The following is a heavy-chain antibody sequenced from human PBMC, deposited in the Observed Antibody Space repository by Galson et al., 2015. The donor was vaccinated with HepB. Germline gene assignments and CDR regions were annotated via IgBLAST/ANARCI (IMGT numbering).Heavy chain of an antibody. CDR3: ARQGGGYGMGHY. J-gene: IGHJ4*02. V-gene: IGHV4-39*01. D-gene: IGHD5-18*01. CDR1: GGSISSSSYY. CDR2: IYYSGST. Sequence: SETLSLTCTVSGGSISSSSYYWGWIRQPPGKGLELLGSIYYSGSTYYNPSLKSRVTISVDTSKNQFSLKLSSVTAADTAVYYCARQGGGYGMGHYWGQGTLVTVSS.